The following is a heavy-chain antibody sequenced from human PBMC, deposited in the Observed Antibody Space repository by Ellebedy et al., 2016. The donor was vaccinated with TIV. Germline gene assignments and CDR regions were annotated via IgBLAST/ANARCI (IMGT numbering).Heavy chain of an antibody. D-gene: IGHD6-19*01. CDR2: IYYSGST. CDR1: GGSFSSYY. V-gene: IGHV4-59*12. Sequence: ESLKISXTVFGGSFSSYYWSWIRQPPGKGLEWIGYIYYSGSTYYNPSLKSRVTISVDTSKNQFSLKLSSVTAADTAVYYCARGSVAGTRPTKYYFDYWGQGTLVTVSS. J-gene: IGHJ4*02. CDR3: ARGSVAGTRPTKYYFDY.